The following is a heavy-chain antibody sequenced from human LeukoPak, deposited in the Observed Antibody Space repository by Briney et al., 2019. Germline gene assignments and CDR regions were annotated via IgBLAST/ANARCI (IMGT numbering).Heavy chain of an antibody. CDR1: GGSISSSSYY. CDR2: IYYSGST. V-gene: IGHV4-39*01. Sequence: SETLSLTCTVFGGSISSSSYYWGWIRQPPGRGLEWIGRIYYSGSTYYNPSLKSRVTISVDTSKNQFSLKLSSVTAADSAVYYCARSKYGYYDSSGYLAYWGQGTLVTVSS. J-gene: IGHJ4*02. CDR3: ARSKYGYYDSSGYLAY. D-gene: IGHD3-22*01.